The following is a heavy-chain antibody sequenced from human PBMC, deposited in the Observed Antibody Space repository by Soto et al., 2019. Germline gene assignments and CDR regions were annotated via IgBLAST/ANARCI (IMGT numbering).Heavy chain of an antibody. V-gene: IGHV3-7*01. J-gene: IGHJ4*02. Sequence: EVQLVESGGGLVQPGGSLRLSCAASGFTFSSYWMSWVRQAPGKGLEWVANIKQDGSEKSYVDSVKGRFTISRDNAKNSLYLQMNSLRAEDTAVYYCARDLRGYSGYVYYDYWGKGTLVTVSS. CDR2: IKQDGSEK. D-gene: IGHD5-12*01. CDR1: GFTFSSYW. CDR3: ARDLRGYSGYVYYDY.